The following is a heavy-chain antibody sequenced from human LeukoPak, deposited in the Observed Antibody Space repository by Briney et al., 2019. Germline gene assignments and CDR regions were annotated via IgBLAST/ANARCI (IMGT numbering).Heavy chain of an antibody. CDR2: ISTGTYI. V-gene: IGHV3-21*05. Sequence: GGSLRLSCAASGFTFSSYGMHWVRQAPGKGLEWISHISTGTYIAYTDSVKGRFTISRDNAKNSLFLQMNSLRAEGTAVYYCTREQDREASATVVGDYWGQGTLVTVSS. CDR1: GFTFSSYG. D-gene: IGHD4-23*01. CDR3: TREQDREASATVVGDY. J-gene: IGHJ4*02.